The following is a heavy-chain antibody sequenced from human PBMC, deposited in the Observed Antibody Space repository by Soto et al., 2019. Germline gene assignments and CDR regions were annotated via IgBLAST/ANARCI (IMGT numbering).Heavy chain of an antibody. D-gene: IGHD1-26*01. CDR1: GDSVSSNSAG. J-gene: IGHJ4*01. CDR3: ARGEQYSGRIFDY. Sequence: SQTLSLTCVITGDSVSSNSAGWSWARQSPSRGLEWLGRTYYRSKWYYEYAVSVRGRITINPDTSKNQYSLQLNSVTHEDTAVYFCARGEQYSGRIFDYWGQETLVTVSS. V-gene: IGHV6-1*01. CDR2: TYYRSKWYY.